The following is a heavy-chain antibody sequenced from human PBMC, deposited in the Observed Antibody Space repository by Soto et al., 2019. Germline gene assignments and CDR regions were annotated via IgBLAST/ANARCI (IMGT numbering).Heavy chain of an antibody. J-gene: IGHJ6*02. Sequence: SETLSLTCAVYGGSFSGYYWSWIRQPPGKGLEWIGEINHSGSTNYNPSLKSRVTISVDTSKNQFSLKLSSVTAADTAVYYCARGSMITFGGVIVRSYGMDVSGQGTTVTVSS. CDR1: GGSFSGYY. D-gene: IGHD3-16*02. CDR3: ARGSMITFGGVIVRSYGMDV. V-gene: IGHV4-34*01. CDR2: INHSGST.